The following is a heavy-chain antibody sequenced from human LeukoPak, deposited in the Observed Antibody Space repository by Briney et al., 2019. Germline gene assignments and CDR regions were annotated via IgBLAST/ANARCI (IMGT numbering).Heavy chain of an antibody. Sequence: SQTLSLTCTVSGGSISSGGYYWSWIRQPPGKGLEWIGYIYHSGSTYYNPSLKSRVTISVDRSKNQFSLKLSSVTAADTAVYYCARDYDFGSGPGYWGQGTLVTVSS. V-gene: IGHV4-30-2*01. CDR1: GGSISSGGYY. J-gene: IGHJ4*02. CDR3: ARDYDFGSGPGY. CDR2: IYHSGST. D-gene: IGHD3-3*01.